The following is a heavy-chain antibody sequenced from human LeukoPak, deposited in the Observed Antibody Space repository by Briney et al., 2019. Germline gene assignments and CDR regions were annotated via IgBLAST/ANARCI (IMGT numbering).Heavy chain of an antibody. CDR2: ISYDGSNK. J-gene: IGHJ4*02. V-gene: IGHV3-30-3*01. D-gene: IGHD5-12*01. CDR3: ARDENTVATGPDY. CDR1: GXAFSDYA. Sequence: GGSLRLSCAASGXAFSDYAMHWVRQAPGKGLEWVAVISYDGSNKYYADSVKGRFTISRENSKNTLYLQMNSLRREDTAVYYCARDENTVATGPDYWGQGTLVTVSS.